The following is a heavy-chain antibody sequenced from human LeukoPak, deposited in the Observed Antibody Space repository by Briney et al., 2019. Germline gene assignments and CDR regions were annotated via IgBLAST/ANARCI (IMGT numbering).Heavy chain of an antibody. D-gene: IGHD3-16*02. J-gene: IGHJ4*02. Sequence: SETLSLTCTVSGYSISSGYYWGWIRQPPGKGLEWIGSIYHSGSTYYNPSLKSRVTVSVDTSKNQFSLKLSSVTAADTAVYYCARLSTHKYYFDYWGQGTLVTVSS. CDR2: IYHSGST. CDR3: ARLSTHKYYFDY. CDR1: GYSISSGYY. V-gene: IGHV4-38-2*02.